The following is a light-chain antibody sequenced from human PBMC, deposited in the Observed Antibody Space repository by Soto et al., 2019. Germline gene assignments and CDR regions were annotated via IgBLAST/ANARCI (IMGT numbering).Light chain of an antibody. CDR2: GAS. CDR1: QIVSNSY. J-gene: IGKJ5*01. Sequence: EIVLTQSPGILSLSPGEKATLSCRASQIVSNSYLAWYQQKPGQAPRLLIYGASSRAIGIPDRFSGSGSATDFTLTISRLEPEDFAVYFCQQYGSSPITFGQGTRLEIK. CDR3: QQYGSSPIT. V-gene: IGKV3-20*01.